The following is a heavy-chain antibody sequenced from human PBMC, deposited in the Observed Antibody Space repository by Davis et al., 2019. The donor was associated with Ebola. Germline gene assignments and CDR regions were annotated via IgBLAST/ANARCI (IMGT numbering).Heavy chain of an antibody. CDR3: ARGSQWLGPDY. Sequence: MPSETLSLTCTVSGGSIRSYYWSWVRQPPGKGLEWVGYIYYSGTTHYNPSLRGRVTISVDTSKKHFSLKLGSVTAADTAVYYCARGSQWLGPDYWGQGTLVTVSS. CDR1: GGSIRSYY. V-gene: IGHV4-59*01. J-gene: IGHJ4*02. CDR2: IYYSGTT. D-gene: IGHD6-19*01.